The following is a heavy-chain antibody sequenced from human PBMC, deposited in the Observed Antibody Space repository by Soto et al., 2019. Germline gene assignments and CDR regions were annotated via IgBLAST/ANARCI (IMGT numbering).Heavy chain of an antibody. CDR1: GYTFNTYG. Sequence: QVHLVQSGPEVKKPGASVKVSCKASGYTFNTYGITWVRQAPGQGLEWMAWINAYNGNRIYAQNFQGRVTVTTDTSTQLASMAPVGPASEDTAVYFWARTRETVSEIWGLGTMVTVSS. J-gene: IGHJ3*02. CDR2: INAYNGNR. CDR3: ARTRETVSEI. D-gene: IGHD4-17*01. V-gene: IGHV1-18*01.